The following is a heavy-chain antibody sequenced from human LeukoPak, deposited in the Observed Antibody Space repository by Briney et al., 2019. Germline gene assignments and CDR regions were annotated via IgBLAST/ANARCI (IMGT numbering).Heavy chain of an antibody. V-gene: IGHV3-21*01. Sequence: GGSLRLSCAASGFTFSSYSMNWVRQAPGKGLEWVSSISSSSSYIYYADSVKGRFTISRDNAKNSLYLQMNSLRAEDTAVYYCARDPHYYYDSSGVDYWGQGTLVTVSS. CDR3: ARDPHYYYDSSGVDY. CDR2: ISSSSSYI. CDR1: GFTFSSYS. D-gene: IGHD3-22*01. J-gene: IGHJ4*02.